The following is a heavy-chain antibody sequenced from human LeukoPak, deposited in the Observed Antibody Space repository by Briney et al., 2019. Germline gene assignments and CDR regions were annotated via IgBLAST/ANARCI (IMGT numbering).Heavy chain of an antibody. Sequence: PGGSLRLSCAASGFTFSSYEMNWVRQAPGKGLEWVSYISSSGSTIYYADSVKGRFTISRDNSKNTLYLQMNSLRAEDTAVYYCAKGGYQLLLHYYYYGMDVWGQGTTVTVSS. V-gene: IGHV3-48*03. CDR3: AKGGYQLLLHYYYYGMDV. J-gene: IGHJ6*02. CDR1: GFTFSSYE. D-gene: IGHD2-2*01. CDR2: ISSSGSTI.